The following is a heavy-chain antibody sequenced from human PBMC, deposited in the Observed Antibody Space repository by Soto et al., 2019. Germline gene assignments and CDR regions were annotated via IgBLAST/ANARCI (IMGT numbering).Heavy chain of an antibody. V-gene: IGHV4-34*01. D-gene: IGHD3-3*01. CDR1: GGSFSGYY. Sequence: SETLSLTWAVYGGSFSGYYWSWIRQPPGKGLEWIGEINHSGSTNYNPSLKSRVTISVDTSKNQFSLKLSSVTAADTAVYFCAREASYYDFWSGLSFAYWGKGTLVPVSS. CDR2: INHSGST. CDR3: AREASYYDFWSGLSFAY. J-gene: IGHJ4*02.